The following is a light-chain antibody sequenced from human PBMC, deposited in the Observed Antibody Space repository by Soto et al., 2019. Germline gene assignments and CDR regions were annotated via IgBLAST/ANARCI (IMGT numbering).Light chain of an antibody. CDR2: DAS. J-gene: IGKJ1*01. Sequence: EIVLTQSPATLSLSPGERATLSCRASQSVSSYLAWYQHKHGQAPRLLIYDASNRATGIPARFSGSGSGTDFTLTISSLEPEDFAVYYCQQRSNWPPWTFGQGTKVEIK. CDR1: QSVSSY. CDR3: QQRSNWPPWT. V-gene: IGKV3-11*01.